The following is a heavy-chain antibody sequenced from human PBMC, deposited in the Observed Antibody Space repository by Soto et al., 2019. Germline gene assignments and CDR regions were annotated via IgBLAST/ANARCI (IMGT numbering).Heavy chain of an antibody. J-gene: IGHJ5*02. CDR1: GASIGSGYYY. Sequence: SETRSLTCPVSGASIGSGYYYWSWIRQHPGKGLEWIGYIYYSGGTYYNPSLKSRVTISVDTSKNQFSLELSSVTAADTAVYYCASIYDSSGYYYGNNWFDPWGQGTLVTVSS. D-gene: IGHD3-22*01. CDR2: IYYSGGT. CDR3: ASIYDSSGYYYGNNWFDP. V-gene: IGHV4-31*02.